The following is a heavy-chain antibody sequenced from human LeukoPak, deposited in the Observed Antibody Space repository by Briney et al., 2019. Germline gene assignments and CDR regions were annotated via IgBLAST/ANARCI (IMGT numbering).Heavy chain of an antibody. J-gene: IGHJ6*02. D-gene: IGHD3-10*01. CDR1: GFTFSSYS. CDR2: ISSSSSYI. CDR3: ARDRYYGSGSRSYYYYGMDV. Sequence: GGSLRLSCAASGFTFSSYSMNWVRQAPGKGLEWVSSISSSSSYIYYADSVKGRFTISRDNAKNSLYLQMNSLRAEDTAVYYCARDRYYGSGSRSYYYYGMDVWGQGTTVTVSS. V-gene: IGHV3-21*04.